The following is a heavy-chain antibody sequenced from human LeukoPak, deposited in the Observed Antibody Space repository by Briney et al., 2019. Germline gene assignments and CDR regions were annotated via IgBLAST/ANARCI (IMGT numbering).Heavy chain of an antibody. V-gene: IGHV3-23*01. CDR1: GFTLSSYG. Sequence: GGSLRLSCAASGFTLSSYGMSWVRQAPGKGLEWVSAISGSGGSTYYADSVTGRFTISRDNSKNTLYLQMNSLRAEDTAVYYCAKDPSDIVVVVAATPNYFDYWGQGTLVTVSS. J-gene: IGHJ4*02. CDR3: AKDPSDIVVVVAATPNYFDY. CDR2: ISGSGGST. D-gene: IGHD2-15*01.